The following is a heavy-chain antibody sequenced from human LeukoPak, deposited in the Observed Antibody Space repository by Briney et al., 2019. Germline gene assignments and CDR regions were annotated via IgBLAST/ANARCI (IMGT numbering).Heavy chain of an antibody. CDR3: ARVEMATFFYHY. Sequence: ASVKVSCKASGYTFTSYAMHWVRQAPGQRLEWMGWINAGNGNTKYSQKFQGRVTITRDTSASTAYMELSSLRSDDTAVYYCARVEMATFFYHYWGQGTLVTVSS. CDR2: INAGNGNT. CDR1: GYTFTSYA. J-gene: IGHJ4*02. V-gene: IGHV1-3*01. D-gene: IGHD5-24*01.